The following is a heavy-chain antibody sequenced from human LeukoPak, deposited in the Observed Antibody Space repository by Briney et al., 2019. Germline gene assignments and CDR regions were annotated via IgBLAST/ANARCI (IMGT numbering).Heavy chain of an antibody. CDR2: ISSSSSYT. CDR1: GFTFSDYY. J-gene: IGHJ3*02. Sequence: GGSLRLSCAASGFTFSDYYMSWIRQAPGKGLEWVSYISSSSSYTNYADSVKGRSTISRDNAKNSLYLQMNSLRAEDTAVYYCASGKQWLVGGDAFDIWGQGTMVTVSS. CDR3: ASGKQWLVGGDAFDI. V-gene: IGHV3-11*06. D-gene: IGHD6-19*01.